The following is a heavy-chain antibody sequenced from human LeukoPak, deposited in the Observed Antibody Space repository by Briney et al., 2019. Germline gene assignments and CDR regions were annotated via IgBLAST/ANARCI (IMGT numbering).Heavy chain of an antibody. J-gene: IGHJ6*03. V-gene: IGHV4-39*01. Sequence: SETLSLTCTVSGGSISSSSYYWGWIRQPPGKGLEWIGSIYYSGSTYYNPSLKSRVTISVDTSKNQFSLKLSSVTAADTAVYYCARSEYCSGGSCYSSYYYYMDVWGKGTTVTISS. D-gene: IGHD2-15*01. CDR2: IYYSGST. CDR3: ARSEYCSGGSCYSSYYYYMDV. CDR1: GGSISSSSYY.